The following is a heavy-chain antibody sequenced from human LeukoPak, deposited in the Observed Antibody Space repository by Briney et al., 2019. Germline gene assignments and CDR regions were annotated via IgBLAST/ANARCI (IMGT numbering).Heavy chain of an antibody. D-gene: IGHD3-9*01. CDR2: ISKSGGTT. CDR1: GFTFNMYA. J-gene: IGHJ5*02. CDR3: AHDYDILTGWFDP. V-gene: IGHV3-23*01. Sequence: GGSLRLSCAASGFTFNMYAMSWVRQAPGKGLEWVSAISKSGGTTYYADSVKGRFTTSRDNSKNTLYLQMNSLRAEDTAVYYCAHDYDILTGWFDPWGQGTLVTVSS.